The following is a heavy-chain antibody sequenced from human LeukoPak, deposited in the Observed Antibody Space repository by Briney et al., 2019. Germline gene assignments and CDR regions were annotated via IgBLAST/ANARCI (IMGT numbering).Heavy chain of an antibody. CDR3: ARGPNYYYYYYGMDV. J-gene: IGHJ6*02. CDR2: ISYSSSFT. V-gene: IGHV3-11*06. Sequence: GGSLRLSCAASGFTFSDYYMSWIRQAPGKGLEWVSYISYSSSFTSYADSVKGRFTISRDNAKNSLYLQMSSLRAEDTAVYYCARGPNYYYYYYGMDVWGQGTTVTVSS. CDR1: GFTFSDYY.